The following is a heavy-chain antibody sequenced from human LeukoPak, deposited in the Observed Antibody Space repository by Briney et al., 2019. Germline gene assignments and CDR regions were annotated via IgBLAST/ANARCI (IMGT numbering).Heavy chain of an antibody. V-gene: IGHV4-34*01. CDR3: ARGLVVPAATRYWYFDL. D-gene: IGHD2-2*01. Sequence: PSETLSLTCAVYGASFSDYYWSWIRQPPGKGLEWIGEINHSGSTNYNPSLKSRVTVSVDTSKNQFSLKLTSVTAADTAVYYCARGLVVPAATRYWYFDLWGRGTLVTVSS. J-gene: IGHJ2*01. CDR1: GASFSDYY. CDR2: INHSGST.